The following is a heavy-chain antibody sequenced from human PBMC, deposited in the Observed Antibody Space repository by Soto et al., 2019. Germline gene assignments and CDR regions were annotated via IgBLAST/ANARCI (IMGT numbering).Heavy chain of an antibody. Sequence: HGESLKISCKGSGYSFTSYWISWVRQMPGKGLEWMGRIDPSDSYTNYSPSFQGHVTISADKSISTAYLQWSSLKASDTAMYYCASYCSGGSCYRGSYFDYWGQGTLVTVSS. D-gene: IGHD2-15*01. CDR2: IDPSDSYT. J-gene: IGHJ4*02. V-gene: IGHV5-10-1*01. CDR1: GYSFTSYW. CDR3: ASYCSGGSCYRGSYFDY.